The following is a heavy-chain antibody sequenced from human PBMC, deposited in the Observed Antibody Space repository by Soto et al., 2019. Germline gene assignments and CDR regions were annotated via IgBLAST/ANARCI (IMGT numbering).Heavy chain of an antibody. CDR1: GFTFSGSA. CDR2: IRSKANSYAT. V-gene: IGHV3-73*02. CDR3: TRHGGVSGQLGLYY. J-gene: IGHJ4*02. Sequence: EVQLVESGGGLVQPGGSLKLSCAASGFTFSGSAMHWVRQASGKGLEWVGRIRSKANSYATAYAASVKGRFTISRDDSKNTAYLQINSLKTEDTAVYFCTRHGGVSGQLGLYYWGQGTLVTVSS. D-gene: IGHD6-13*01.